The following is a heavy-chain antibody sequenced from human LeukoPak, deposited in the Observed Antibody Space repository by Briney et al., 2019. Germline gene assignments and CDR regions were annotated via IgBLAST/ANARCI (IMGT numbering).Heavy chain of an antibody. CDR2: TRNKANSYTT. Sequence: GGSLRLSCAASGFIFSDYYMSWVRQAPGKGLEWVGRTRNKANSYTTEYAASVKGRFTISRDDSKDSLYLQMNSLKTEDTAVYYCARVIAAADAFDIWGQGTMVTVSS. D-gene: IGHD6-13*01. V-gene: IGHV3-72*01. CDR1: GFIFSDYY. CDR3: ARVIAAADAFDI. J-gene: IGHJ3*02.